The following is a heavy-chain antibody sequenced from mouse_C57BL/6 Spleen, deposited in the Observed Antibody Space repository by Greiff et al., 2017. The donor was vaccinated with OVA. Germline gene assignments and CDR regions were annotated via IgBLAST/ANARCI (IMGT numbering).Heavy chain of an antibody. CDR3: ARFLITTVGYFDY. V-gene: IGHV1-82*01. J-gene: IGHJ2*01. CDR1: GYAFSSSW. CDR2: IYPGDGDT. Sequence: VQRVESGPELVKPGASVKISCKASGYAFSSSWMNWVKQRPGKGLEWIGRIYPGDGDTNYNGKFKGKATLTADKSSSTAYMELRSLTSEDSAVYFCARFLITTVGYFDYWGQGTTLTVSS. D-gene: IGHD1-1*01.